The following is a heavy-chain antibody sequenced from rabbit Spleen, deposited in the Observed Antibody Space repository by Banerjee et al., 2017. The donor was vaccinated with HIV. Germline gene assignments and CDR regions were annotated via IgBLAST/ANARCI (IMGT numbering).Heavy chain of an antibody. J-gene: IGHJ4*01. V-gene: IGHV1S45*01. D-gene: IGHD6-1*01. CDR1: GFSFSDRDV. Sequence: QEQLVESGGGLVKPEGSLTLTCKASGFSFSDRDVMCWVRQAPGKGLQWIACINTDTGKAVYATWAKGRFTISRTSSTTVTLQMTSLTAADTATHFCARDLGSDAYIDGVFNLWGQGTLVTVS. CDR3: ARDLGSDAYIDGVFNL. CDR2: INTDTGKA.